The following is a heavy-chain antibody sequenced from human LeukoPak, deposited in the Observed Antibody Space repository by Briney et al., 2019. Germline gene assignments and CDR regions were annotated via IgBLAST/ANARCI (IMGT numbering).Heavy chain of an antibody. V-gene: IGHV1-69*01. Sequence: SVKVSCKASGGTFSSYAISWVRQAPGQGLEWMGGIIPIFGTANYAQKFQGRVTITADESTSTAYMGLSSLRSEDTAVYYCARGTRRVSPHMDVWGQGTTVTVSS. D-gene: IGHD6-13*01. CDR3: ARGTRRVSPHMDV. J-gene: IGHJ6*02. CDR2: IIPIFGTA. CDR1: GGTFSSYA.